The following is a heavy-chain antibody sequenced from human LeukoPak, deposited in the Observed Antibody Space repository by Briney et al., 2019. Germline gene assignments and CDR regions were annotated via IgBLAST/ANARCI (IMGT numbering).Heavy chain of an antibody. Sequence: GGSLRLSCAASGFTFSSYAMHWVRQAPGKGLEWVANIKQDGSEKYYVDSVKGRFTISRDNAKNSLYLQMNSLRAEDTAVYYCAREGDSSSTFDYWGQGTLVTVSS. D-gene: IGHD6-6*01. CDR2: IKQDGSEK. CDR3: AREGDSSSTFDY. CDR1: GFTFSSYA. J-gene: IGHJ4*02. V-gene: IGHV3-7*03.